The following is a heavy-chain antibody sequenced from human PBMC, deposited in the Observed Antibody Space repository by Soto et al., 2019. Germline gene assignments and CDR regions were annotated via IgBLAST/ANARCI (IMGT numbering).Heavy chain of an antibody. V-gene: IGHV3-23*01. D-gene: IGHD2-2*01. CDR2: ISGSGGST. CDR1: GFTFSSYA. Sequence: EVQLLESGGGLVQPGGSLRLSCAASGFTFSSYAMSWVRQAPGKGLEWVSAISGSGGSTYYADSVKGRFTISRDNSKHTLYLQMNSLRAEDTAVYYCAKDPDVVVPAASSLGFDLWGRGTLVTVSS. CDR3: AKDPDVVVPAASSLGFDL. J-gene: IGHJ2*01.